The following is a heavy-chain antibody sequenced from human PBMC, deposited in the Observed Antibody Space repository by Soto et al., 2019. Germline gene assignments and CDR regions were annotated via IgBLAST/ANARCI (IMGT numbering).Heavy chain of an antibody. CDR3: AKDRRPNYYYGMDV. J-gene: IGHJ6*02. D-gene: IGHD6-25*01. Sequence: PGGSLRLSFAASGFTFSDYAMHWVRQAPGKGLEWVAVVSHDGRNTHYADSVKGRFTISRDNSKNTLYLQMNSLRAEDTAVYYCAKDRRPNYYYGMDVWGQGTTVTVSS. CDR1: GFTFSDYA. V-gene: IGHV3-30*18. CDR2: VSHDGRNT.